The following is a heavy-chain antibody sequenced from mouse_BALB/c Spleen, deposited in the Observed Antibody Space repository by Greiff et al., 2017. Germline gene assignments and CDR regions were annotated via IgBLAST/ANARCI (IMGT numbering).Heavy chain of an antibody. CDR2: INPGSGGT. V-gene: IGHV1-54*03. Sequence: QVQLQQSGAELVRPGTSVKVSCKASGYAFTNYLIEWVKQRPGQGLEWIGVINPGSGGTNYNEKFKGKATLTADKSSSTAYMQLSSLTSDDSAVYFCARHYRYGERLYAMDYWGQGTSVTVSS. D-gene: IGHD2-14*01. CDR3: ARHYRYGERLYAMDY. J-gene: IGHJ4*01. CDR1: GYAFTNYL.